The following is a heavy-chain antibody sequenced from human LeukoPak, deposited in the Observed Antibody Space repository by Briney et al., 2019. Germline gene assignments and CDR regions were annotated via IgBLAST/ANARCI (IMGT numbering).Heavy chain of an antibody. D-gene: IGHD3-22*01. CDR1: GFTFGDYA. J-gene: IGHJ4*02. Sequence: PGGSLRLSCTASGFTFGDYAMSWVRQAPGKGLEWVGFIRSKAYGGTTEYAASVKGRFTISRDDSKSIAYLQMNSLKTEDTAVYYCTWTMIVGSLYFDYWGQGTLVTVSS. CDR2: IRSKAYGGTT. CDR3: TWTMIVGSLYFDY. V-gene: IGHV3-49*04.